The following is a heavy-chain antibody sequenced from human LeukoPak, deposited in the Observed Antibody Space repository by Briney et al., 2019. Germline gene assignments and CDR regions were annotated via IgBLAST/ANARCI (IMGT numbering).Heavy chain of an antibody. D-gene: IGHD2-15*01. CDR2: VSPNSGNT. CDR1: GYIFTDYG. Sequence: ASVKVSCKASGYIFTDYGVSWVRQAPGQGLEWMGWVSPNSGNTNYPQKFQDRVTMTTDTSTTTAYMELKGLTSDDTAVYYCARGRAAADWGQGTLVTVSS. J-gene: IGHJ4*02. V-gene: IGHV1-18*04. CDR3: ARGRAAAD.